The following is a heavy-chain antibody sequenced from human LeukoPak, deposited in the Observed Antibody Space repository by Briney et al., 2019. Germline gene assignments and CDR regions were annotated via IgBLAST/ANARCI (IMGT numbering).Heavy chain of an antibody. CDR1: GYTFTGYY. D-gene: IGHD3-10*01. CDR2: INPNSGGT. V-gene: IGHV1-2*02. CDR3: ARVIYGSGSYYNPTYYYYGMDV. J-gene: IGHJ6*02. Sequence: ASVKVSCKASGYTFTGYYMHWVRQAPGQGLEWMGWINPNSGGTNYAQKFQGRVTMTRDTSISTAYMGLSRLRSDDTAVYYCARVIYGSGSYYNPTYYYYGMDVWGQGTTVTVSS.